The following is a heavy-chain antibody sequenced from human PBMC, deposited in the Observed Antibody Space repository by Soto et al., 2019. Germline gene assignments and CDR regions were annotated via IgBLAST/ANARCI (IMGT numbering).Heavy chain of an antibody. CDR2: IIPLFGTT. D-gene: IGHD3-10*01. Sequence: QVQVVQSGVEVRRPGSSVKVSCKASGDTFKNCVISWVRQAPGQGLEWMGGIIPLFGTTDFAQRFQGRLKITTDESPTTAYRELSGLRSEDMATYDGAAELGFGKLSVVWGQGTTVIVSS. CDR1: GDTFKNCV. CDR3: AAELGFGKLSVV. J-gene: IGHJ6*02. V-gene: IGHV1-69*01.